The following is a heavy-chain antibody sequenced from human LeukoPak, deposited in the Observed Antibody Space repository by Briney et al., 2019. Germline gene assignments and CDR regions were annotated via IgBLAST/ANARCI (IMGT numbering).Heavy chain of an antibody. CDR3: ASSAYYYDSSGYHHFDY. CDR1: GGSISSSNW. V-gene: IGHV4-4*02. CDR2: IYHSGST. D-gene: IGHD3-22*01. Sequence: SGTLSLTCAVSGGSISSSNWWSWVRQPPGKGLEWIGEIYHSGSTNYNPSLKSRVTISVDKSKNQFSLKLSSVTAADTAVYYCASSAYYYDSSGYHHFDYWGQGTLVTVSS. J-gene: IGHJ4*02.